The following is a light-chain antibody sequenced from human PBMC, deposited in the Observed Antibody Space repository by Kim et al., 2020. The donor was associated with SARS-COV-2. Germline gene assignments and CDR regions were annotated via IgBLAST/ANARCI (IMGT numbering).Light chain of an antibody. CDR1: QSVSSSY. J-gene: IGKJ1*01. CDR3: QQYCSSPPWT. CDR2: GAS. V-gene: IGKV3-20*01. Sequence: EIVLTQSPGTLSLSPGERATLSCRASQSVSSSYLAWYQQKPGQAPRLLIYGASSRATGIPDRFSGSGSGTDFTLTISRLAPEDFAVYYCQQYCSSPPWTFGQGTKVDIK.